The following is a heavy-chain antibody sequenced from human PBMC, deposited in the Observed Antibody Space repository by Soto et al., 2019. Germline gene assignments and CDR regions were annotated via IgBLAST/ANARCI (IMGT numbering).Heavy chain of an antibody. V-gene: IGHV4-31*03. J-gene: IGHJ4*02. CDR1: GGSISSGGYY. D-gene: IGHD3-22*01. Sequence: QVQLQESGPGLVKPSQTLSLTCTVSGGSISSGGYYWSWIRQHPGKGLEWIGYIYYSGSTYYNPSLKSRGTISVDTSKNQFSLKLSSVTAADTAVYYCARGDSGYYRRPSDYWGQGTLVTVSS. CDR2: IYYSGST. CDR3: ARGDSGYYRRPSDY.